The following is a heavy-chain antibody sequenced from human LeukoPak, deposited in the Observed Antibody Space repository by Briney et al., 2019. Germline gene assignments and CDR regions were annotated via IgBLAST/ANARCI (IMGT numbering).Heavy chain of an antibody. J-gene: IGHJ4*02. Sequence: SETLSLTCTVSGGSISSGSYYWSWIRQPAGKGLEWIGRIYTSGSTNYNPSLKSRVTMSVDMSKNQFSLKLSSVTAADTAVYYCERDTYYYDSSGLTTIDYWGQGTLVTVS. V-gene: IGHV4-61*02. CDR3: ERDTYYYDSSGLTTIDY. CDR2: IYTSGST. CDR1: GGSISSGSYY. D-gene: IGHD3-22*01.